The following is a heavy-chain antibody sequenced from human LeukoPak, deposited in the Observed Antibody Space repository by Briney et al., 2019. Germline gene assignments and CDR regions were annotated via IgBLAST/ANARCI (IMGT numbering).Heavy chain of an antibody. V-gene: IGHV4-34*01. CDR1: GGSFSGYY. D-gene: IGHD6-13*01. J-gene: IGHJ6*02. CDR3: ARGRRQHLYYYYYGMDV. Sequence: SETLSLTCAVYGGSFSGYYWSWIRQPPGKGLEWIGEINHSGSTNYNPFLKSRVTISADTSKNQFSLKLSSVTAADTAVYYRARGRRQHLYYYYYGMDVWGQGTTVTVSS. CDR2: INHSGST.